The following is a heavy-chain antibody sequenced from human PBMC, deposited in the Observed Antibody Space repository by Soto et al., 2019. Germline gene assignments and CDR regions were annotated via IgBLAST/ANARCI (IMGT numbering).Heavy chain of an antibody. CDR2: TYHRSKWYI. CDR3: ARGKVSWFDY. J-gene: IGHJ4*02. Sequence: SQTLSLTCAISGDSVSSNSAAWNWIRQSPSRGLEWLGRTYHRSKWYIDYAVSVESRITINPDTSKNQFSLQLNSVTPEDTAVYYGARGKVSWFDYWGKGPRVTVSS. V-gene: IGHV6-1*01. D-gene: IGHD6-13*01. CDR1: GDSVSSNSAA.